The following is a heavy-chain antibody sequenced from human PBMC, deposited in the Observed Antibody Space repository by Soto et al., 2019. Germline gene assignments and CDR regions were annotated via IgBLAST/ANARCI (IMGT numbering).Heavy chain of an antibody. V-gene: IGHV3-48*03. CDR1: GFPCVDYA. J-gene: IGHJ4*02. D-gene: IGHD3-22*01. CDR2: ISSSGSTV. Sequence: GGSMRLSCGCSGFPCVDYARNLVRLAPGKGLEWVSYISSSGSTVYHADSVEGRLTISRDNAKNSLFLQMNSLRAEDTALYYCAREGSYDTTDYLGLRTPVPVSS. CDR3: AREGSYDTTDY.